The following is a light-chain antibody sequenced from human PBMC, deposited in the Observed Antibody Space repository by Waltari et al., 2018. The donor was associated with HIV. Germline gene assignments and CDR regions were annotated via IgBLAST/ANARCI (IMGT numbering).Light chain of an antibody. CDR3: QSYDGSLLEV. V-gene: IGLV1-40*01. J-gene: IGLJ1*01. CDR2: LNN. Sequence: QSVLTQPPSVSGAPGQWVSISCTGNNSNIGAGFDVHWYQQLPGRAPKLLIYLNNNLPAGGPARFSGSKSGNSASLAITGLQTEDEADYYCQSYDGSLLEVFGTGTKVSFL. CDR1: NSNIGAGFD.